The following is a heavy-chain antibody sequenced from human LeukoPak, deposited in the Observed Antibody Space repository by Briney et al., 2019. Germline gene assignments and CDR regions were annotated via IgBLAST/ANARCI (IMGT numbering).Heavy chain of an antibody. Sequence: SETLSLTCTVSGGSISGSRYFWGWIRRPPGKGLEWIGEISHSGTTNYNPSLESRVTISVDKSKNQFSLKLRSVTAADTAVYFRARVTGTTPFDCWGQGTLVTVSS. V-gene: IGHV4-39*07. J-gene: IGHJ4*02. CDR2: ISHSGTT. D-gene: IGHD1-1*01. CDR3: ARVTGTTPFDC. CDR1: GGSISGSRYF.